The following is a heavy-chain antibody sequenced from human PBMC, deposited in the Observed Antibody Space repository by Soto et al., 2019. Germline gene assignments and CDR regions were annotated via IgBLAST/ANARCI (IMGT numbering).Heavy chain of an antibody. CDR1: GGSISSGDYY. Sequence: SETLSLTCTVSGGSISSGDYYWSWIRQHPGKGLGWIGTIYFSGTTYYNPSLKSRVTISVDTSKNQFSLNLSSVTAADTAVYYCARRDRSGFSYWLDTWGQGTLVTVSS. J-gene: IGHJ5*02. V-gene: IGHV4-31*03. D-gene: IGHD3-22*01. CDR2: IYFSGTT. CDR3: ARRDRSGFSYWLDT.